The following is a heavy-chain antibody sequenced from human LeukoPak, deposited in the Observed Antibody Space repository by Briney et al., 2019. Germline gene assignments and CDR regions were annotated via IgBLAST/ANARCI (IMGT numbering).Heavy chain of an antibody. V-gene: IGHV3-64D*06. D-gene: IGHD6-13*01. Sequence: GGSLRLSCSASGFTFSSYAMHWVRQAPGKGLESVSAISSNGGSTYYADSVKGRFTISRDNSKNTLYLQMSSLRAEDTAVYYCVKGGTYSSSWYTYYYYGMDVWGKGTTVTVSS. CDR1: GFTFSSYA. CDR2: ISSNGGST. CDR3: VKGGTYSSSWYTYYYYGMDV. J-gene: IGHJ6*04.